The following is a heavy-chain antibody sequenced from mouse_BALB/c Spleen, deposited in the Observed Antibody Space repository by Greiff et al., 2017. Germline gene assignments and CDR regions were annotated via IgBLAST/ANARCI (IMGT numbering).Heavy chain of an antibody. Sequence: DVMLVESGGGLVKPGGSLKLSCAASGFTFSDYYMYWVRQTQEKRLEWVATISDGGSYTYYPDSVKGRFTISRDNAKNNLYLQMSSLKSEDTAMYYCARDNGSSRFAYWGQGTLVTVSA. V-gene: IGHV5-4*02. CDR3: ARDNGSSRFAY. CDR2: ISDGGSYT. CDR1: GFTFSDYY. J-gene: IGHJ3*01. D-gene: IGHD1-1*01.